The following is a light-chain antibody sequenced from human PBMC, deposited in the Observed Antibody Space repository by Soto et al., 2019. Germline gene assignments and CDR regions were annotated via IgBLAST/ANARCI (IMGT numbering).Light chain of an antibody. V-gene: IGKV3-20*01. J-gene: IGKJ4*01. CDR1: QSVSSSY. CDR2: GAS. Sequence: EIVLTQSPGTLSLSPGERATLSCRASQSVSSSYLAWYQQKPGQAPRLLIYGASSRATGIPDRFSGSGSGTDFALPISRLEPEDVAVYYCQQYRSSPPLTFGGGTKVEIK. CDR3: QQYRSSPPLT.